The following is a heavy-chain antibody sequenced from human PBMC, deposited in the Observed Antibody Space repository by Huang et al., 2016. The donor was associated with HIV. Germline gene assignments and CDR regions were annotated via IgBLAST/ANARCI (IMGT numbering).Heavy chain of an antibody. D-gene: IGHD2-2*01. CDR2: IKQDGSEK. Sequence: EVQLVESGGGLVQPGGSLRLSCAASGFTFSRYWMGWVRQGPGKGLEWGANIKQDGSEKYYVDSVKGRVTIARGNAKNSLYLQMNSLRAEDTAVYYCARPSTWGQGTLVTVSS. V-gene: IGHV3-7*01. CDR1: GFTFSRYW. J-gene: IGHJ5*02. CDR3: ARPST.